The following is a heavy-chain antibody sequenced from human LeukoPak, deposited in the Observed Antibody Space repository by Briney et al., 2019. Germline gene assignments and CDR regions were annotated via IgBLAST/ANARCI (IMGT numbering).Heavy chain of an antibody. CDR2: INQDGSEK. Sequence: GGSLRLSCAASGFTFSSYWMTWVRQAPGKGLEWVANINQDGSEKYYVDSVKGRFTISRDNAKNSLYLQMNSLRAEDTAVYYCARALLPSYGDFGYWGQGTLVTVSS. CDR3: ARALLPSYGDFGY. J-gene: IGHJ4*02. V-gene: IGHV3-7*01. D-gene: IGHD4-17*01. CDR1: GFTFSSYW.